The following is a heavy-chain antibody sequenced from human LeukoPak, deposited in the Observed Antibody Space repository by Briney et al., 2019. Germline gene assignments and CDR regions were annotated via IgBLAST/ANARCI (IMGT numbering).Heavy chain of an antibody. CDR3: ARAAAGTNSWYYFDY. Sequence: SETLSLTCTVSGDSINGGDNYWSWIRQPPGKGLEWIGYIHHSGRAYCNPSLKSRGYISVVLSENQLSLSLNSLTAADSAVCYCARAAAGTNSWYYFDYWGQGILVTVSS. J-gene: IGHJ4*02. CDR1: GDSINGGDNY. D-gene: IGHD6-19*01. V-gene: IGHV4-30-4*01. CDR2: IHHSGRA.